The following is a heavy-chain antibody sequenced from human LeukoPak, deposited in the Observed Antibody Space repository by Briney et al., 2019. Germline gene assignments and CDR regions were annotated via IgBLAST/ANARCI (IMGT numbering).Heavy chain of an antibody. CDR2: IYYSGST. D-gene: IGHD3-3*01. CDR3: ASRFEYYDFWSGYYRWYFDL. Sequence: KPSETLSLTCTVSGGSISSYYWRWLRQPPGEGLEWIGYIYYSGSTNYNPSLKSRVTISVDTSKNQFSLKLSSVTAADTAVYYCASRFEYYDFWSGYYRWYFDLWGRGTLVTVSS. CDR1: GGSISSYY. J-gene: IGHJ2*01. V-gene: IGHV4-59*13.